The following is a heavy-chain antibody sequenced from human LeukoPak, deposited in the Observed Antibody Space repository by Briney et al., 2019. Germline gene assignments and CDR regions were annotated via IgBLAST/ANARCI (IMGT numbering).Heavy chain of an antibody. CDR1: GGSVSSGSYY. J-gene: IGHJ4*02. D-gene: IGHD3-10*01. Sequence: PSETLSLTCTVSGGSVSSGSYYWSWIRQPPGKGLEWIGLIYYSGSTHYNLSLKRRVTISIDTSNNQFSLKLSSVAAADTAVYYCAVYRGSGSYFDYWGQGALVTVSS. CDR2: IYYSGST. CDR3: AVYRGSGSYFDY. V-gene: IGHV4-61*01.